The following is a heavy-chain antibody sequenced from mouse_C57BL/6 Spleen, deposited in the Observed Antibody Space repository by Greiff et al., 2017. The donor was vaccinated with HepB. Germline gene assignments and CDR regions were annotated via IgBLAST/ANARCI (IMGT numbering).Heavy chain of an antibody. V-gene: IGHV5-6*01. CDR2: ISSGGSYT. J-gene: IGHJ3*01. CDR1: GFTFSSYG. CDR3: ARFLLGQGFAY. D-gene: IGHD4-1*01. Sequence: EVKLMESGGDLVKPGGSLKLSCAASGFTFSSYGMSWVRQTPDKRLEWVATISSGGSYTYYPDSVKGRFTISRDNAKNTLYLQMSSLKSEDTAMYYCARFLLGQGFAYWGQGTLVTVSA.